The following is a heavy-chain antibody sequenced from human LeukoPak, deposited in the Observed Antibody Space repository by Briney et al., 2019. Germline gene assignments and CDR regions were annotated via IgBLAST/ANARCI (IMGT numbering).Heavy chain of an antibody. J-gene: IGHJ6*03. Sequence: GGSLRLSCAASGFTFSSYAMSWVRQAPGKGLEWVSAISGSGGSTYYADSVKGRFTISRDNSKNTLYLQMNSLRAEDTAVYYCAKDRCSNGIGCYYYYMDVWGKGTTVTISS. CDR2: ISGSGGST. D-gene: IGHD2-8*01. V-gene: IGHV3-23*01. CDR3: AKDRCSNGIGCYYYYMDV. CDR1: GFTFSSYA.